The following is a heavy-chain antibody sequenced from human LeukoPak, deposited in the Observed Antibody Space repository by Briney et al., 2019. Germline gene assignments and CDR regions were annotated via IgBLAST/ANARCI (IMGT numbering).Heavy chain of an antibody. V-gene: IGHV3-23*01. CDR3: AKGGYYDYVWGSYRYTDAFDI. CDR2: ISGSGGST. J-gene: IGHJ3*02. D-gene: IGHD3-16*02. CDR1: GFTFSSYA. Sequence: GGSLRLTCAASGFTFSSYAMSWVRQAPGKGLEWVSAISGSGGSTYYADSVKGRLTISRDNSKNTLYLQMNSLRAEDTAVYYCAKGGYYDYVWGSYRYTDAFDIWGQGTMVTVSS.